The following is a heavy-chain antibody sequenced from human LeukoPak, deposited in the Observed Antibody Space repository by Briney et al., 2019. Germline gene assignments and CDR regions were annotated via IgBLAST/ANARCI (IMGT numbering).Heavy chain of an antibody. CDR1: GGSISSGDFY. J-gene: IGHJ5*02. V-gene: IGHV4-30-4*08. Sequence: PSETLSLTCTVSGGSISSGDFYWPWIRQPPGKGLEWIGYIYYSGNTYYNPSLKSRVTISVDTSKNQFSLKLSSVTAADTAVYYCAATASNWFDPWGQGTLVTVSS. D-gene: IGHD5-18*01. CDR3: AATASNWFDP. CDR2: IYYSGNT.